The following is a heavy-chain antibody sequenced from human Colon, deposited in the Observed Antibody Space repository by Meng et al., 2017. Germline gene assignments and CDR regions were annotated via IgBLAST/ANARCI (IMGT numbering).Heavy chain of an antibody. CDR1: GFTFNSYE. V-gene: IGHV3-48*03. CDR2: ITGRGDTT. Sequence: GGSLRLSCAASGFTFNSYEMCWVRQAPGTGLEWISYITGRGDTTHYADSVKGRFTTSRDNAQNLLYLQMNSLRAEDTAVYYCARETPSCGGDCYDLWGQGTQVTGYS. CDR3: ARETPSCGGDCYDL. D-gene: IGHD2-21*01. J-gene: IGHJ5*02.